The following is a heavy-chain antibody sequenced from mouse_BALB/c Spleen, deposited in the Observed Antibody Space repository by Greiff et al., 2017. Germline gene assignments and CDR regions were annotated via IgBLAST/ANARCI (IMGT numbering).Heavy chain of an antibody. D-gene: IGHD3-1*01. CDR1: GFTFSSFG. V-gene: IGHV5-17*02. CDR3: ARGSSGRYYFDY. J-gene: IGHJ2*01. CDR2: ISSGSSTI. Sequence: EVQLVESGGGLVQPGGSRKLSCAASGFTFSSFGMHWVRQAPEKGLEWVAYISSGSSTIYYADTVKGRFTISRDNPKNTLFLQMTSLRSEDTAMYYCARGSSGRYYFDYWGQGTTLTVSS.